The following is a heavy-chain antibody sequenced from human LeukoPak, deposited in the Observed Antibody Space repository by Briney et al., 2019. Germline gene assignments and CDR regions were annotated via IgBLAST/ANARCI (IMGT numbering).Heavy chain of an antibody. J-gene: IGHJ1*01. CDR2: ISGSGGST. V-gene: IGHV3-23*01. D-gene: IGHD2-2*01. CDR1: GFTFRTYA. CDR3: AKHRHSKYQLKYFQH. Sequence: QTGGSLRLSCAASGFTFRTYAMTWVRQAPGKGLEWVSAISGSGGSTYYADSVKGRFTISRDNSKNTLYLQMNSLRAEDTAVYYCAKHRHSKYQLKYFQHWGQGTLVTVSS.